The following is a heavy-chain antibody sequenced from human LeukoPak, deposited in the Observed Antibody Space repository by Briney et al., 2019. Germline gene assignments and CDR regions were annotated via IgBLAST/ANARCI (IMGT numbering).Heavy chain of an antibody. D-gene: IGHD4-17*01. CDR2: ISYDGSNK. J-gene: IGHJ5*02. CDR3: ARALYTTVTGWFDP. Sequence: PGRSLRLSYAATGFTFSSYAMHWVRQAPGKGLEWVAVISYDGSNKYYADSVKGRFTISRDNSKNTLYLQMNSLRAEDTAVYYCARALYTTVTGWFDPWGQGTLVTVSS. V-gene: IGHV3-30*04. CDR1: GFTFSSYA.